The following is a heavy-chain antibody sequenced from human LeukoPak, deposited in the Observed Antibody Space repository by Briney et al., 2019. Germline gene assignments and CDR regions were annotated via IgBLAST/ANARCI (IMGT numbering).Heavy chain of an antibody. J-gene: IGHJ4*02. Sequence: SETLSLTCAVSGGSISSSNWWSWVRQPPGKGLEWIGEIYHSGSTNYNPSLKSRVTISVDKSKNQFSLKLGSVTAADTAVYYCARDSIIAARPSYFDYWGQGTLVTVSS. CDR2: IYHSGST. CDR1: GGSISSSNW. D-gene: IGHD6-6*01. V-gene: IGHV4-4*02. CDR3: ARDSIIAARPSYFDY.